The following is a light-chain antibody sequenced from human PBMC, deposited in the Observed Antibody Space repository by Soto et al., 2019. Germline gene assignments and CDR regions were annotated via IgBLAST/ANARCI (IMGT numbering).Light chain of an antibody. J-gene: IGLJ2*01. Sequence: QSALTQPPSVSGSLGQSVIISCTGTSSDVGGYNYVSWYQHHPGKAPKLIIYDVTKRPSGVPDRFSGSKSGNTASLTSSGLRAEDEADYSCCSYAGRYTLVFGGGTKLTVL. CDR3: CSYAGRYTLV. V-gene: IGLV2-11*01. CDR1: SSDVGGYNY. CDR2: DVT.